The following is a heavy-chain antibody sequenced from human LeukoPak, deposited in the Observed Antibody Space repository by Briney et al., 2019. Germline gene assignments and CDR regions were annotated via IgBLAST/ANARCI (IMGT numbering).Heavy chain of an antibody. D-gene: IGHD6-13*01. CDR1: GFTFFNYS. J-gene: IGHJ4*02. Sequence: GGSLRLSCAASGFTFFNYSMNWVRQAPGKGLEWVSSISCSSEFIYYADSLKGRFTISRDNAKNSLYLQMNSLRAEDTAVYYCARDLGGGSSSLFDYWGQGTLVTVSS. V-gene: IGHV3-21*01. CDR2: ISCSSEFI. CDR3: ARDLGGGSSSLFDY.